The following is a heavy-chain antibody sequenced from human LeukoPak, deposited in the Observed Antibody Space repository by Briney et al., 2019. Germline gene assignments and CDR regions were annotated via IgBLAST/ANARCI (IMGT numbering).Heavy chain of an antibody. Sequence: GGSLRLSCPVSGFTFSSYAMSWVRQAPGRGLEWVSVISTSGESAYYADSVKGRFTISRDNSKDTLYLQMNSLRAEDTAVYYCAKDRGSGYHYFDYWGQGTLVTVSS. CDR2: ISTSGESA. V-gene: IGHV3-23*01. D-gene: IGHD3-22*01. CDR1: GFTFSSYA. CDR3: AKDRGSGYHYFDY. J-gene: IGHJ4*02.